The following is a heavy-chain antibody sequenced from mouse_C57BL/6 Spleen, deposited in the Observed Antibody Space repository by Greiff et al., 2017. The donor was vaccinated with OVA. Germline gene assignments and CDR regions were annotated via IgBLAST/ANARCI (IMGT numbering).Heavy chain of an antibody. V-gene: IGHV14-4*01. CDR1: GFNIKDDY. J-gene: IGHJ3*01. Sequence: VQLQQSGAELVRPGASVKLSCTASGFNIKDDYMHWVKQRPEQGLEWIGWIDPENGDTEYASKFQGKATITADTSSNTAYLQLSSLTSEDTAVYYCTTGPDPCAYWGQGTLVTVSA. CDR2: IDPENGDT. CDR3: TTGPDPCAY.